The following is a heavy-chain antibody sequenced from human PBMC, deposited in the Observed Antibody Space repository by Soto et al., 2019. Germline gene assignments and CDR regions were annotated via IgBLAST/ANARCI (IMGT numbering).Heavy chain of an antibody. CDR2: ISAYNGYT. J-gene: IGHJ4*02. Sequence: KPPASVKVSCKASGYTFTSYGISWVRQAPGQGLEWMGWISAYNGYTNYAQKLQGRVTMTTDTSTSTAYMELRSLRSDDTAVYYCARDYPYYYDSSGYHYFDYWGQGTLVTVSS. D-gene: IGHD3-22*01. CDR1: GYTFTSYG. CDR3: ARDYPYYYDSSGYHYFDY. V-gene: IGHV1-18*01.